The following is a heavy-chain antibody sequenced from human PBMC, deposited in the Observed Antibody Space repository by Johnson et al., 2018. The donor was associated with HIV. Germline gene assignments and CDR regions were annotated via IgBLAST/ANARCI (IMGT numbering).Heavy chain of an antibody. V-gene: IGHV3-30*03. CDR2: ISYDGSNK. CDR3: ARGRERGMFDI. J-gene: IGHJ3*02. Sequence: QVQLVESGGGVVQPGRSLRLSCAASGFTLSNYGIHWVRQAPGKGLEWVAVISYDGSNKYYADSVKGRFTISRDNAKNTLYLQMNSLRAEDTAVYYCARGRERGMFDIWGQGTMVTVSS. CDR1: GFTLSNYG. D-gene: IGHD5-24*01.